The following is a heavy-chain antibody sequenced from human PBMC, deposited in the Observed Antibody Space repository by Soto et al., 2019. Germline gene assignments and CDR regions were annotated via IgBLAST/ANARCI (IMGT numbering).Heavy chain of an antibody. J-gene: IGHJ5*02. CDR3: ARMAMPVEGWFDP. Sequence: QVQLVQSGAEVKKHGSSVKVSCKGSGGTLSSYTISWVRQAPGQGLEWMGGIIPFFGTINYAQKFQGRVTITADKATNAVYMGLSSLKYDDTAVYYCARMAMPVEGWFDPWGQGTLVTVSA. CDR2: IIPFFGTI. D-gene: IGHD2-2*01. V-gene: IGHV1-69*06. CDR1: GGTLSSYT.